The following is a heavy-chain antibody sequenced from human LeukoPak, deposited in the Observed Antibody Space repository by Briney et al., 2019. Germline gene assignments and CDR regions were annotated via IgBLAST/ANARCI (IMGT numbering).Heavy chain of an antibody. CDR2: IHPNNGAT. CDR3: ARVADKATNHLFVQNL. Sequence: GAPVKVSCKASGYTFTGHYLHWVRQAPGQGPEWMAWIHPNNGATDYAQKFKGRVTVTRDTSISTGYMELSSLRSDDTAVYYCARVADKATNHLFVQNLWGQGTLVSVS. V-gene: IGHV1-2*02. D-gene: IGHD5-24*01. J-gene: IGHJ5*02. CDR1: GYTFTGHY.